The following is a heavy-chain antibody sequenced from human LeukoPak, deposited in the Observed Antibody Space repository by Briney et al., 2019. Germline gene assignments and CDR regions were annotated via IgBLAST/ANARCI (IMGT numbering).Heavy chain of an antibody. J-gene: IGHJ6*02. CDR1: GYTFTIYG. V-gene: IGHV1-18*01. D-gene: IGHD3-22*01. CDR3: ARAYYYDSSGYHNLYYYGMDV. Sequence: ASVTVSFKASGYTFTIYGISWVRQAPGQGLEWMGWISAYNGNTNYAQKLQGRVTMTTDTSTSTAYMELRSLRSDDTAVYYCARAYYYDSSGYHNLYYYGMDVWGQGTTVTVSS. CDR2: ISAYNGNT.